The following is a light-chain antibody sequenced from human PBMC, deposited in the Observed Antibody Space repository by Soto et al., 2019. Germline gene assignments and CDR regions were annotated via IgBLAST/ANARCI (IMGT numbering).Light chain of an antibody. CDR3: QSYDSSLSGYVV. CDR2: GNS. V-gene: IGLV1-40*01. J-gene: IGLJ2*01. Sequence: QSVLAQPPSVSGAPGQRVTISCSNIGAAYDVHWYQQLPGTAPKLLIFGNSRRPSGVPDRFSGAKSGTSASLAITGLQAEDEADYYCQSYDSSLSGYVVFGGGTKLTVL. CDR1: NIGAAYD.